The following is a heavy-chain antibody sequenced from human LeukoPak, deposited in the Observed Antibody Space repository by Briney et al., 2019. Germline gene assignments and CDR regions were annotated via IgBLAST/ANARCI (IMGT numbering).Heavy chain of an antibody. CDR1: GFTFSSYW. J-gene: IGHJ4*02. CDR3: AREASSGTAMVDY. D-gene: IGHD5-18*01. CDR2: INSDGSST. Sequence: PGGSLRLSCEASGFTFSSYWMHWVRQAPGKGLVWVSRINSDGSSTSYADSVEGRFTISRDNANNTLSLQMNSLRAEDTAVYFCAREASSGTAMVDYWGQGTLVTVSS. V-gene: IGHV3-74*01.